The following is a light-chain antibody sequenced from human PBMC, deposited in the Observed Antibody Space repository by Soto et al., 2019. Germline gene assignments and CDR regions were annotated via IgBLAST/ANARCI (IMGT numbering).Light chain of an antibody. CDR3: QQYGSSLVT. Sequence: EIVLTQSPGTLSLPPGERATLSCRASQSVSSSYLAWYQQKPGQAPRLLIYGASSRATGIPDRFSGSGSGTDFTLTISRLEPEDFAVYYCQQYGSSLVTFGQGTKVEIK. J-gene: IGKJ1*01. CDR1: QSVSSSY. CDR2: GAS. V-gene: IGKV3-20*01.